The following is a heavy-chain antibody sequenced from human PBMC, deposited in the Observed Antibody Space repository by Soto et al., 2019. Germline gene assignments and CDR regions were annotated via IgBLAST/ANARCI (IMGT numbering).Heavy chain of an antibody. Sequence: QVQLQESGRGLVKPSQTLSLTCTVSGGAINSGGYCWSWIRQHPGKGLEWIGCIAYGGNTSYNASLNSRVTISVNTSKHQFSLKLSSVTAADTDVYYCSRGILVWGQGTLITVSS. CDR3: SRGILV. CDR2: IAYGGNT. J-gene: IGHJ4*02. D-gene: IGHD5-18*01. V-gene: IGHV4-31*03. CDR1: GGAINSGGYC.